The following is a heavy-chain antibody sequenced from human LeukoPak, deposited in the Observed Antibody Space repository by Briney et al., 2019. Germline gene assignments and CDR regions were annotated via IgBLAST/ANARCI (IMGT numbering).Heavy chain of an antibody. V-gene: IGHV4-30-4*01. J-gene: IGHJ4*02. CDR1: GGSINSANYF. CDR2: IYHSGSA. CDR3: ARGYCSSTSCYGYFDY. D-gene: IGHD2-2*01. Sequence: SETLSLTCSVSGGSINSANYFWSWIRQPPGEGLEWIGYIYHSGSAYYNPSLKSRVTISVDTSKNQFSLKLSSVTAADTAVYYCARGYCSSTSCYGYFDYWGQGTLVTVSS.